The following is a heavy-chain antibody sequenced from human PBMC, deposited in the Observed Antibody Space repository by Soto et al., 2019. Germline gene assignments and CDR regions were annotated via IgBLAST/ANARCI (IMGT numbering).Heavy chain of an antibody. Sequence: GGSLRLSCAASGFTFSSYAMHWVRQAPGKGLEWVAVISYDGSNKYYADSVKGRFTISRDNSKNTLYLQMNSLRAEDTAVYYCARDPSTTVVTHFDYWGQGTLVTVSS. CDR1: GFTFSSYA. V-gene: IGHV3-30-3*01. D-gene: IGHD4-17*01. CDR3: ARDPSTTVVTHFDY. J-gene: IGHJ4*02. CDR2: ISYDGSNK.